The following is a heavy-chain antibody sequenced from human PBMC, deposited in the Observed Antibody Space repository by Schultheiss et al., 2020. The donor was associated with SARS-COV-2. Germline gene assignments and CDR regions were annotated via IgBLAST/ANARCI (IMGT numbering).Heavy chain of an antibody. Sequence: SETLSLTCAVSGGSISSSNWWSWVRQPPGKGLEWIGSIYYSGSTNYNPSLKSRVTISVDTSKNQFSLKLSSVTAADTAVYYCARGVAADYWGQGTLVTVSS. V-gene: IGHV4-4*02. CDR3: ARGVAADY. CDR2: IYYSGST. D-gene: IGHD2-15*01. J-gene: IGHJ4*02. CDR1: GGSISSSNW.